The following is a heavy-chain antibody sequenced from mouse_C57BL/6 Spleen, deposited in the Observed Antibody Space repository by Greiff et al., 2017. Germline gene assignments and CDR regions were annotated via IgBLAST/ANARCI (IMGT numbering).Heavy chain of an antibody. D-gene: IGHD3-3*01. CDR3: AREGWAYFDY. J-gene: IGHJ2*01. CDR2: ISYSGST. V-gene: IGHV3-1*01. CDR1: GYSITSGYD. Sequence: DVQPQESGPGMVKPSQSLSLTCTVTGYSITSGYDWHWIRHFPGNKLEWMGYISYSGSTNYNPSLKSRISITHDTSKNHFFLKLNSVTTEDTATYYCAREGWAYFDYWGQGTTLTVSS.